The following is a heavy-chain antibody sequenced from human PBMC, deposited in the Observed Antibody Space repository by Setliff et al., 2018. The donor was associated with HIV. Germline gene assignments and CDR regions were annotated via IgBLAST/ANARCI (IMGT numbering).Heavy chain of an antibody. Sequence: ASVKVSCKASGYTFINYDINWVRQATGQGLEWMGWMNPNSGNTGYSQKFQGRVTMTRDTSTSTVYMELSSLRSEDTAMYYCARGESAAAGTGVCDYWGQGTLVTVSS. V-gene: IGHV1-8*01. D-gene: IGHD6-13*01. CDR2: MNPNSGNT. J-gene: IGHJ4*02. CDR1: GYTFINYD. CDR3: ARGESAAAGTGVCDY.